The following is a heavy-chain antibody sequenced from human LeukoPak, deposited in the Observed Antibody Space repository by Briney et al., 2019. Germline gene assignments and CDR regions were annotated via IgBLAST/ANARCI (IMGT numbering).Heavy chain of an antibody. CDR1: GYTFTSYG. CDR3: ARDRCTVPGTAFHL. CDR2: ISAYNGNS. Sequence: ASVKVSCKASGYTFTSYGMSWVRQAPGQGLAWMGWISAYNGNSNYVQKLQGRVTMTTDTSTGTAYMELRSLRSEDPAVYYCARDRCTVPGTAFHLWGQGTMVTVPS. D-gene: IGHD6-19*01. V-gene: IGHV1-18*04. J-gene: IGHJ3*01.